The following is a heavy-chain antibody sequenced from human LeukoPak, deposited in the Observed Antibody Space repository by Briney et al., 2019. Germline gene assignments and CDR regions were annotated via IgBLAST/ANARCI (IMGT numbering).Heavy chain of an antibody. CDR3: ARHVAIFGVVISWFDP. J-gene: IGHJ5*02. V-gene: IGHV4-39*01. Sequence: PSETLSLTCTVSGGSISSSSYYWGWIRQPPGKGREWIGSIYYSGSTYYNPSLKIRVTISVDTSKTQFSLKLSSVTAADTAVYYCARHVAIFGVVISWFDPWGQGTLVTVSS. CDR2: IYYSGST. CDR1: GGSISSSSYY. D-gene: IGHD3-3*01.